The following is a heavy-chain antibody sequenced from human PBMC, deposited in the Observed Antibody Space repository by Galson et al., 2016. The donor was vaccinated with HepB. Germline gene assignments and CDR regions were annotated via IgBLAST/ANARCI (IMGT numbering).Heavy chain of an antibody. D-gene: IGHD6-19*01. CDR3: ARDVRSGWYGIDF. Sequence: SLRLSCAASGLTFTDYGFHWVRQAPGKGLEWVALTSFGDTVKYYAESVNGRFTISRYNSNSTLFLQMNSLTTDDAGVYYCARDVRSGWYGIDFWGQGTLVTVSA. V-gene: IGHV3-30-3*01. CDR2: TSFGDTVK. CDR1: GLTFTDYG. J-gene: IGHJ4*02.